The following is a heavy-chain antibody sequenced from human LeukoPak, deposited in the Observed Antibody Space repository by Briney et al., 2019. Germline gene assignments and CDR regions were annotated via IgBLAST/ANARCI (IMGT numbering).Heavy chain of an antibody. V-gene: IGHV1-18*01. Sequence: ISSYNGNTNSAQKLQGRVTMTTDTYTSTAYMEVRSLRSDDTAVYYCARLLYYYGSGNFDYWGQGTLVTVSS. D-gene: IGHD3-10*01. J-gene: IGHJ4*02. CDR2: ISSYNGNT. CDR3: ARLLYYYGSGNFDY.